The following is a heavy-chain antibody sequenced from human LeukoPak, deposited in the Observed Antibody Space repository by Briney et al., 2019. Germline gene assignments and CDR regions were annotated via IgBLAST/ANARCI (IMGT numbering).Heavy chain of an antibody. J-gene: IGHJ6*03. D-gene: IGHD2-15*01. CDR3: ARGLYCSGGSCYSDSYYMDV. V-gene: IGHV1-8*01. CDR1: GYTFTSYD. Sequence: GASVEVSCKASGYTFTSYDINWVRQATGQGLEWMGWMNPNSGNTGYAQKFQGRVTMTRNTSISTAYMELSSLRSEDTAVYYCARGLYCSGGSCYSDSYYMDVWGKGTTVTISS. CDR2: MNPNSGNT.